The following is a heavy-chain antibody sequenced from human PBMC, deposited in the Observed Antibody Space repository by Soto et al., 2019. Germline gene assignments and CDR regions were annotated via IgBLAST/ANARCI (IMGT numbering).Heavy chain of an antibody. V-gene: IGHV4-39*01. J-gene: IGHJ4*02. D-gene: IGHD1-26*01. CDR2: IYYSGST. CDR3: ARVQGSVGATTIGY. CDR1: GASISVHSYY. Sequence: SETLSLTCTVSGASISVHSYYWTWIRQPPGKGLEWIGSIYYSGSTYYNPSLKSRVTISVDTSKNQFSLKLSSVTAADTAVYYCARVQGSVGATTIGYWGQGTLVTVSS.